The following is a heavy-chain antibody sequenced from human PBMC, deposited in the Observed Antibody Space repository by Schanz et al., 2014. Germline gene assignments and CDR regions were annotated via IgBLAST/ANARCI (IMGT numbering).Heavy chain of an antibody. J-gene: IGHJ4*02. CDR3: AKDTGYCHGGACYCFEY. CDR1: GFTFSIYG. CDR2: ISYDGNNE. V-gene: IGHV3-30*18. Sequence: VQLLESGGGLVQPGGSLRLSCAASGFTFSIYGMSWVRQAPGKGLEWVAVISYDGNNEDYADSVKGRFSISRDNSQNTLYLLMDSLRPEDAAVYFCAKDTGYCHGGACYCFEYWGLGILVTVSS. D-gene: IGHD2-8*02.